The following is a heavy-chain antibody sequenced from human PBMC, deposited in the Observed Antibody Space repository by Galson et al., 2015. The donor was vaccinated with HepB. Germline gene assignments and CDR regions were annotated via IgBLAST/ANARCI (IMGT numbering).Heavy chain of an antibody. D-gene: IGHD3-22*01. Sequence: SGFTFSSYAMRWVRQAPGKGLEWVSAISGSGGSTYYADSVKGRFTISRDDSKNTLYLQMNSLRAEDTVVYYCAKAQYYYDSSGYYRLEAFDIWGQGTMVTVSS. V-gene: IGHV3-23*01. CDR2: ISGSGGST. J-gene: IGHJ3*02. CDR1: GFTFSSYA. CDR3: AKAQYYYDSSGYYRLEAFDI.